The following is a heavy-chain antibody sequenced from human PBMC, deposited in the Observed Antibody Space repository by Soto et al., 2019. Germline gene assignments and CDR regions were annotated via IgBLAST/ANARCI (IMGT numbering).Heavy chain of an antibody. D-gene: IGHD6-13*01. Sequence: PSETLSLTCAVYGGSFSGYYWSRIRQPPGKGLEWIGEINHSGSTNYNPSLKSRVTISVDTSKNQFSLKLSSVTAADTAVYYCARFTRSSSWKVYYYGMDVWGQGTTVTVSS. CDR3: ARFTRSSSWKVYYYGMDV. CDR2: INHSGST. J-gene: IGHJ6*02. CDR1: GGSFSGYY. V-gene: IGHV4-34*01.